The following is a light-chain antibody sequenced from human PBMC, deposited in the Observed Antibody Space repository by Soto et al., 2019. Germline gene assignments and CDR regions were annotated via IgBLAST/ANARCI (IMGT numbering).Light chain of an antibody. J-gene: IGKJ4*01. CDR3: QQYNTYPLT. CDR1: QSISTW. Sequence: DIQMTQSPSTLSASVGDRVTITCRASQSISTWFAWYQQKPGKAPKLLIYKASSLESGVPSWFSGSASGTDCTLTISRLQPDDVASYYWQQYNTYPLTFGGGTTVEIK. V-gene: IGKV1-5*03. CDR2: KAS.